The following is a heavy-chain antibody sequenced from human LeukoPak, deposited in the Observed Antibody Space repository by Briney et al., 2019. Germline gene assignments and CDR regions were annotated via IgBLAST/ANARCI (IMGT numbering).Heavy chain of an antibody. CDR2: ISYDGSNK. V-gene: IGHV3-30-3*01. Sequence: GGSLRLSCAASGFTFSNFAMTWVRQAPGKGLEWVAVISYDGSNKYYADSVKGRFTISRDNSKNTLYLQMNSLRAEDTAVYYCAREGDTAMAQGYYYDSSGYYPTHYFDYWGQGTLVTVSS. CDR1: GFTFSNFA. J-gene: IGHJ4*02. CDR3: AREGDTAMAQGYYYDSSGYYPTHYFDY. D-gene: IGHD3-22*01.